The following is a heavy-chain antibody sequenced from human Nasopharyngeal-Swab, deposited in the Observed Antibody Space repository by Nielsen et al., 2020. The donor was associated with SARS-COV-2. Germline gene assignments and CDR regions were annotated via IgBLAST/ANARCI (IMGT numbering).Heavy chain of an antibody. CDR2: INHSGST. CDR3: AGSITMVRGVIINYYYYGMDV. CDR1: GFTFSSYA. D-gene: IGHD3-10*01. Sequence: ESLKISCAASGFTFSSYAMTWVRQAPGKGLEWIGEINHSGSTNYNPSLKSRVTISVDTSKNQFSLKLSSVTAADTAVYYCAGSITMVRGVIINYYYYGMDVWGQGTTVTVSS. V-gene: IGHV4-34*08. J-gene: IGHJ6*02.